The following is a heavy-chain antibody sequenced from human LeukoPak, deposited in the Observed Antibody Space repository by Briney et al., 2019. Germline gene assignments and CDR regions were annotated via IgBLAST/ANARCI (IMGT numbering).Heavy chain of an antibody. CDR2: ISGSGGST. D-gene: IGHD3-10*01. V-gene: IGHV3-23*01. CDR1: GFTFSSYA. J-gene: IGHJ4*02. Sequence: PGGSLRLSCAVSGFTFSSYAMSWVRQAPGKGLEWVSAISGSGGSTYYAGSVKGRFTISRDNSKNPLYLQMNSLRAEDTAVYYCAKDLQMVRGVTPGVLEFDYWGQGTLVTVSS. CDR3: AKDLQMVRGVTPGVLEFDY.